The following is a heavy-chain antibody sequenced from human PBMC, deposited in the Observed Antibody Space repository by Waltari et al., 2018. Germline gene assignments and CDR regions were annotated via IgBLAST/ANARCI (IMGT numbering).Heavy chain of an antibody. CDR3: APLPGGSGQTFDY. J-gene: IGHJ4*02. CDR2: IDPEDGET. D-gene: IGHD3-10*01. Sequence: EVELVQSGAEVKKPGATVKISCKASGYTFMVYFMHWVQQAPGKGLEWMGRIDPEDGETVYSEKFQGRVTITADTSTDTAYMELSSLTSGDTAVYYCAPLPGGSGQTFDYWGQGTLVTVSS. CDR1: GYTFMVYF. V-gene: IGHV1-69-2*01.